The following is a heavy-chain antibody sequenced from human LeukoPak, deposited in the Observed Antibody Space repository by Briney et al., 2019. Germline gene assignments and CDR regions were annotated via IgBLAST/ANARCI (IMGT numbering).Heavy chain of an antibody. CDR2: ISAYNGNT. CDR1: GYTFTSYG. V-gene: IGHV1-18*01. CDR3: AREDLDCSSTSCPFDY. J-gene: IGHJ4*02. D-gene: IGHD2-2*01. Sequence: ASVKVSCKASGYTFTSYGISWVRQAPGQGLEWMGWISAYNGNTNYAQKFQGRVTMTRDTSISTAYMELSRLRSDDTAVYYCAREDLDCSSTSCPFDYWGQGTLVTVSS.